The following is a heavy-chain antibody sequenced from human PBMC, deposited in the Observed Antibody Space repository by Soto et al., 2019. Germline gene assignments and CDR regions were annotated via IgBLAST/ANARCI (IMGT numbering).Heavy chain of an antibody. D-gene: IGHD3-16*01. J-gene: IGHJ4*02. CDR3: AKPRGDYIFDV. Sequence: EVQLLESGGGLVQPGGSLRLSCAASGFPLSSYAMSWARQAPGKGLEWVSSISGSGGSTDCADSVKGRFTISRDNSKNTVYLQMNSLRAEDTAVYYCAKPRGDYIFDVWGQGTLVTVSS. V-gene: IGHV3-23*01. CDR2: ISGSGGST. CDR1: GFPLSSYA.